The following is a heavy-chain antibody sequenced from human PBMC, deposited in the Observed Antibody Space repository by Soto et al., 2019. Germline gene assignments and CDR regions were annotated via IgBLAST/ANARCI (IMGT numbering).Heavy chain of an antibody. D-gene: IGHD2-2*01. CDR1: GGSISSGGYY. CDR3: ARSSISKKIDY. J-gene: IGHJ4*02. Sequence: SETLSLTCTVSGGSISSGGYYWSWVRQHPGKGLEWIGNIYYSGSTNYNPSLKSRVTISIDTSKTHFSLKLSSVTAADTAVYYCARSSISKKIDYWGQGTLVTVSS. V-gene: IGHV4-31*03. CDR2: IYYSGST.